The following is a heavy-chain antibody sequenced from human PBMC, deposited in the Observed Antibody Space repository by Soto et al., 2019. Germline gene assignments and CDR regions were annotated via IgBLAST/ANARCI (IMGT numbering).Heavy chain of an antibody. CDR1: GGSFSDYS. CDR3: ARGSNYYDSSGYYSDWFDP. V-gene: IGHV4-34*01. D-gene: IGHD3-22*01. Sequence: PSETLSLTCAVYGGSFSDYSWTWIRQPPGKGLEWIGEINHSGSTYYNPSLKSRVTISVDRSKNQFSLKLSSVTAADTAVYYCARGSNYYDSSGYYSDWFDPWGQGTLVTVSS. J-gene: IGHJ5*02. CDR2: INHSGST.